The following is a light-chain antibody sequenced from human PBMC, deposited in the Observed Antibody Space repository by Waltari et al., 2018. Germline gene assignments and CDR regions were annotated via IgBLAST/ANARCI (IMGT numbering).Light chain of an antibody. CDR1: QSVLYSSNNNNY. Sequence: DIVMTQSPDSLAVSLGERATINCKSSQSVLYSSNNNNYLAWYQQRPGQPPKLLIYWASPRESGVPDRFSGSGSGTDFTLTISSLQAEDVAVYYCQQYYGTPLTFGGGTKVEIK. CDR2: WAS. CDR3: QQYYGTPLT. J-gene: IGKJ4*01. V-gene: IGKV4-1*01.